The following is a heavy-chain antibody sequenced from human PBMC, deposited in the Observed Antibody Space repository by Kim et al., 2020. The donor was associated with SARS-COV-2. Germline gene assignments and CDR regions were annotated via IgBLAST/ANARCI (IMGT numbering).Heavy chain of an antibody. J-gene: IGHJ6*02. V-gene: IGHV4-34*01. CDR1: GGSFSGYY. Sequence: SETLSLTCAVYGGSFSGYYWSWIRQPPGKGLEWIGEINHSGSTNYNPSLKSRVTISVDTSKNQFSLKLSSVTAADTAVYYCARRLRYSSSWLDVWGQGTTVTVSS. D-gene: IGHD6-13*01. CDR2: INHSGST. CDR3: ARRLRYSSSWLDV.